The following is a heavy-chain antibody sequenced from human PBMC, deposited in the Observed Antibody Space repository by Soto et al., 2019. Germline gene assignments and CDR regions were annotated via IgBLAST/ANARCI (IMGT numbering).Heavy chain of an antibody. Sequence: SVKCSCKASGCACSSYAISWVRHAPEQGLQWVGGITPIFGTAKYAQKVQGRLTIIPHESPGTAYMGMRTRRSEDSALDYCARERGSVGYLNNDAFDIWGQGTMVTVSS. CDR2: ITPIFGTA. D-gene: IGHD1-26*01. CDR3: ARERGSVGYLNNDAFDI. V-gene: IGHV1-69*13. CDR1: GCACSSYA. J-gene: IGHJ3*02.